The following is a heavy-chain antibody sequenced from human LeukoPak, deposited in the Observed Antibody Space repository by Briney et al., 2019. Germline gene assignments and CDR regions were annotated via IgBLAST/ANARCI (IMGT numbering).Heavy chain of an antibody. CDR1: GYTFTSYA. CDR2: ISPDNGNA. J-gene: IGHJ5*02. V-gene: IGHV1-18*01. CDR3: ARHYNSPVITWLDP. D-gene: IGHD3-22*01. Sequence: ASVKVSCKASGYTFTSYAISWVRQAPGQGLEWMGWISPDNGNAHSAPKFQGRVTLTTNTSTTTAYMELSSLRSDDTAVYYCARHYNSPVITWLDPWGQGTLVTVAS.